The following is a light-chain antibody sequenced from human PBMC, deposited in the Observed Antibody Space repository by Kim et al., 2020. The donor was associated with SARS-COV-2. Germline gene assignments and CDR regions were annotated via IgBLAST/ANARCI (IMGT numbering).Light chain of an antibody. CDR2: GKN. J-gene: IGLJ2*01. Sequence: SSELTQDPSVSVALGQTVRITCQGDSLRNYYASWYQQKPRQAPLLVIYGKNNRPSGIPDRFSGSTSGDTASLTITGAQAEDEADYYCNARDSSDNHVIFG. V-gene: IGLV3-19*01. CDR3: NARDSSDNHVI. CDR1: SLRNYY.